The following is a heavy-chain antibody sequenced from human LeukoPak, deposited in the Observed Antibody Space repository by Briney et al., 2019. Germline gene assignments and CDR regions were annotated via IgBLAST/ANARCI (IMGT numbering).Heavy chain of an antibody. CDR1: GGSISSGDYY. Sequence: PSQTLSLTCTVSGGSISSGDYYWSWIRQPPGKGLEWIGYIYYSRSTYYNPSLKSRVTISVDTSKNQFSLKLSSVTAADTAVYYCARAPYCSSTSCYIGHYYYYMDVWGKGTTVTVSS. D-gene: IGHD2-2*02. V-gene: IGHV4-30-4*08. CDR2: IYYSRST. J-gene: IGHJ6*03. CDR3: ARAPYCSSTSCYIGHYYYYMDV.